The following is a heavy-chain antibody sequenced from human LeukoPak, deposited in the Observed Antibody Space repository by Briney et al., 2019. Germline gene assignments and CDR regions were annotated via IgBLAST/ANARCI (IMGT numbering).Heavy chain of an antibody. Sequence: SETLSLTCAVYGGSFSGYYWSWIRQPPGKGLEWIGEINHSGSTNYNPSLKSRVTISVDTSKNQFSLKLSSVTAADTAVYYCARTGCSGGSCYYYMDVWGKGTTVTVSS. V-gene: IGHV4-34*01. D-gene: IGHD2-15*01. J-gene: IGHJ6*03. CDR2: INHSGST. CDR1: GGSFSGYY. CDR3: ARTGCSGGSCYYYMDV.